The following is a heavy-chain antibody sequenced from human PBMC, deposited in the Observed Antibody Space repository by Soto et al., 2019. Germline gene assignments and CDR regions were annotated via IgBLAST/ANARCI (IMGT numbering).Heavy chain of an antibody. D-gene: IGHD3-9*01. J-gene: IGHJ4*02. Sequence: GGSLRLSCAASGFTFSSYAMSWVRQDPGKGLEWVSAISGSGGSTYYADSVKGRFTISRDNSKNTLYLQMNSLRDEDTAVYYCARDGGSYDILTGYSDYWGQGTLVTVSS. V-gene: IGHV3-23*01. CDR2: ISGSGGST. CDR3: ARDGGSYDILTGYSDY. CDR1: GFTFSSYA.